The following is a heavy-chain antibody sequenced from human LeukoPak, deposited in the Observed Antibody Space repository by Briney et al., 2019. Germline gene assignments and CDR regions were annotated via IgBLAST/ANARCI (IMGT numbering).Heavy chain of an antibody. CDR3: AKALYTSGWYGGIDY. Sequence: GGSLRLSCAASGFTFSSYAMSWVRQAPGKGLEWVSSISGSGGNTFYADSVKGRFTVSRDNAENSLYLQMNSLRAEDTAVYYCAKALYTSGWYGGIDYWGQGILVTVSS. J-gene: IGHJ4*02. D-gene: IGHD6-13*01. CDR2: ISGSGGNT. V-gene: IGHV3-23*01. CDR1: GFTFSSYA.